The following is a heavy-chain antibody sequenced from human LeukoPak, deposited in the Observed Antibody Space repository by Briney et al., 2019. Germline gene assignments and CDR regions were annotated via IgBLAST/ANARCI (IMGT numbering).Heavy chain of an antibody. Sequence: SETLSLTCAVCVGSFSGYYWSLIRQPPGKGLEWIGEINHSGSTNYNPPLKSRVTISVDTSKNQFSLKLSSVTAADTAVYYCARGVYIAAAQYAYWGQGTLVTVSS. CDR3: ARGVYIAAAQYAY. CDR2: INHSGST. J-gene: IGHJ4*02. CDR1: VGSFSGYY. D-gene: IGHD6-13*01. V-gene: IGHV4-34*01.